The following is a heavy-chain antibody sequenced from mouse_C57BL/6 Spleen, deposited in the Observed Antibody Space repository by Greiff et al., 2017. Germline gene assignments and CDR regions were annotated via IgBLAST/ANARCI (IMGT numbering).Heavy chain of an antibody. J-gene: IGHJ2*01. V-gene: IGHV5-9-1*02. CDR1: GFTFSSYA. Sequence: EVQVVESGEGLVKPGGSLKLSCAASGFTFSSYAMSWVRQTPEKRLEWVAYISSGGDYIYYADTVKGRFTISRDNARNTLYLQMSSLKSEDTAMYYCTRGFALNYYGSFDYWGQGTTLTVSS. D-gene: IGHD1-1*01. CDR2: ISSGGDYI. CDR3: TRGFALNYYGSFDY.